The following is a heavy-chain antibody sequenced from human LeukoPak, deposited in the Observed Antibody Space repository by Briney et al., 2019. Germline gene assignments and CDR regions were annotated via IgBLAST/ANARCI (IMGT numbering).Heavy chain of an antibody. CDR1: GGSFSGYY. D-gene: IGHD5-18*01. V-gene: IGHV4-34*01. CDR2: INHSGST. Sequence: SETLSLTCAVYGGSFSGYYWSWIRQPPGKGLEWVGEINHSGSTNYHPSLKSRVTISVDTSKTQFSLKLSSVTAADTAVYYCARERYSYGYSPYYFDYWGQGTLVTVSS. CDR3: ARERYSYGYSPYYFDY. J-gene: IGHJ4*02.